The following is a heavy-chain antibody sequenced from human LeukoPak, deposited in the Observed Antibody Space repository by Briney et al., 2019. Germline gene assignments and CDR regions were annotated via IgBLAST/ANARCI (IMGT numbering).Heavy chain of an antibody. V-gene: IGHV1-2*06. D-gene: IGHD6-19*01. CDR1: GYTFTGYY. CDR2: INPNSGGT. CDR3: ARDSSSGWYYFDY. Sequence: GASVKVSCKASGYTFTGYYMHWVRQAPGQELEWMGRINPNSGGTNYAQKFQGRVTMTRDTSISTAYMELSSLRSDDTAMYYCARDSSSGWYYFDYWGQGTLVTVSS. J-gene: IGHJ4*02.